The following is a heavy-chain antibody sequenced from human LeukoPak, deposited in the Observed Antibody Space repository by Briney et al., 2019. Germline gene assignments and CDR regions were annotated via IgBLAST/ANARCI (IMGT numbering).Heavy chain of an antibody. Sequence: PGGSLRLSCAASGFTFSSYEMNWVRRAPGKGLEWVSYISSSGSTIYYADSVKGRFTISRDNAKNSLYLQMNSLRAGDTAVYYCARAAYSSTWYSRYFDLWGRGTLVTVSS. D-gene: IGHD6-13*01. CDR3: ARAAYSSTWYSRYFDL. J-gene: IGHJ2*01. CDR1: GFTFSSYE. V-gene: IGHV3-48*03. CDR2: ISSSGSTI.